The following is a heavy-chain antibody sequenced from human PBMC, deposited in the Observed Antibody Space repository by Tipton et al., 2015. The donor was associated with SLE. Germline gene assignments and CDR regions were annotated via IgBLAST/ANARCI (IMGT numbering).Heavy chain of an antibody. CDR1: GGSISSYY. V-gene: IGHV4-59*12. Sequence: LRLSCTVSGGSISSYYWSWIRQPPGKGLEWIGYIYYSGSTNYNPSLKSRVTISVDTSKNQFSLKLSSVTAADTAVYYCARTKLRYFDWPYNWFDPWGQGTLVTVSS. CDR3: ARTKLRYFDWPYNWFDP. CDR2: IYYSGST. J-gene: IGHJ5*02. D-gene: IGHD3-9*01.